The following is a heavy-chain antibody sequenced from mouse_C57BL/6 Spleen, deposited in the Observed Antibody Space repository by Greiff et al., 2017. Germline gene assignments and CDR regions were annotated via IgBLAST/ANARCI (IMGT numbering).Heavy chain of an antibody. CDR1: GFNIKNTY. Sequence: EVQGVESVAELVRPGASVKLSCTASGFNIKNTYMHWVKQRPEQGLEWIGRIDPANGNTKYAPKFQGKATITADTSSNTAYLQLSSLTSEDTAIYYCARSRYYDYDAGYWYFDVWGTGTTVTVSS. V-gene: IGHV14-3*01. CDR2: IDPANGNT. D-gene: IGHD2-4*01. CDR3: ARSRYYDYDAGYWYFDV. J-gene: IGHJ1*03.